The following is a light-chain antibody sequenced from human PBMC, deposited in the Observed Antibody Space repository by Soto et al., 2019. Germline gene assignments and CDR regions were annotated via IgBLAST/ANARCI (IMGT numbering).Light chain of an antibody. CDR1: QSVTSNS. CDR2: GTS. Sequence: EIVLTQSPGTLSLSPGERATLSCRASQSVTSNSLAWYQQRSGQAPRLLIYGTSSRATGIPDRFSGSGSGTEFTLTISRLEPADFAVYYCHQFGSSPPRTFGQGTKVEIK. CDR3: HQFGSSPPRT. V-gene: IGKV3-20*01. J-gene: IGKJ1*01.